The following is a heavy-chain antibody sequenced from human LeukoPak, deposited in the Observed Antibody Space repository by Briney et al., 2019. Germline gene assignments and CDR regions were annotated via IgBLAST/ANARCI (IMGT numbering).Heavy chain of an antibody. J-gene: IGHJ3*02. CDR1: GGSISPYY. D-gene: IGHD3-22*01. CDR3: ARARNYYDSSDYYYEGDAFDI. Sequence: PSETLSLTCTVSGGSISPYYWSWIRQPPGKGLECIGFIYYSGSTNYNPSLKSRVTISVDTSKNQFSLKLSSVTAADTAVYYCARARNYYDSSDYYYEGDAFDIWGQGTMVTVSS. CDR2: IYYSGST. V-gene: IGHV4-59*01.